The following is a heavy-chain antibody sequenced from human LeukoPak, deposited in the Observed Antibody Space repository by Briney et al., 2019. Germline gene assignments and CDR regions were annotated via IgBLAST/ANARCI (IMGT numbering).Heavy chain of an antibody. V-gene: IGHV3-11*04. Sequence: TAGGSLRLSCAASGFTFSIYAMSWVRQTPGKGLEWVSYISSGGSAIYYADSVKGRFTISRDNAKNSLYLQMNSLRAEDTAVYYCARDQGESSGLYYFDYWGQGTLVTVSS. CDR1: GFTFSIYA. CDR2: ISSGGSAI. D-gene: IGHD6-19*01. J-gene: IGHJ4*02. CDR3: ARDQGESSGLYYFDY.